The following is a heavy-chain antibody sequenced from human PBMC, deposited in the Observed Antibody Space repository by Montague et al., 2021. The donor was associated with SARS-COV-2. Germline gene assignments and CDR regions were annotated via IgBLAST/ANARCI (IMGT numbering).Heavy chain of an antibody. CDR2: IFYSGST. V-gene: IGHV4-59*02. CDR1: SDSVNRNY. CDR3: AKASRGYGGDFDS. Sequence: SETLSLTCSVSSDSVNRNYWSWVRQPPGKGLEWLGYIFYSGSTYNPSLNSRVTMSLDTSKNHFSLNLISVTAADTAVYYCAKASRGYGGDFDSWGQGTLVIVSS. J-gene: IGHJ4*02. D-gene: IGHD4-23*01.